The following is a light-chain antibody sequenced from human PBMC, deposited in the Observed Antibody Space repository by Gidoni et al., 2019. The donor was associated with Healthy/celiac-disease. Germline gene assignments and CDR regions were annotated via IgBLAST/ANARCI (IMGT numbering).Light chain of an antibody. Sequence: IVLTQSLATLSLSPGARATLSCRARQSVSSSYLAWYQQKPGQAPRLLIYGASRRATGIPYRFSGSGSGTDFTLTISRLEPEDFAVYYCQQYGSSSYTFGQXTKLEIK. J-gene: IGKJ2*01. CDR2: GAS. CDR1: QSVSSSY. CDR3: QQYGSSSYT. V-gene: IGKV3-20*01.